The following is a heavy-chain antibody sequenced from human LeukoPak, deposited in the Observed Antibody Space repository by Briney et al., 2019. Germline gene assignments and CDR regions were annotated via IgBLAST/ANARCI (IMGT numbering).Heavy chain of an antibody. CDR2: INPNSGGT. CDR3: ARVFPKVGASDY. V-gene: IGHV1-2*02. CDR1: GYTFTCYY. J-gene: IGHJ4*02. Sequence: GASVKVSCKASGYTFTCYYMHWVRQAPGQGLEWMGWINPNSGGTNYAQKFQGRVTMTRDTSISTAYMELSRLRSDDTAVYYCARVFPKVGASDYWGQGTLVTVSS. D-gene: IGHD1-26*01.